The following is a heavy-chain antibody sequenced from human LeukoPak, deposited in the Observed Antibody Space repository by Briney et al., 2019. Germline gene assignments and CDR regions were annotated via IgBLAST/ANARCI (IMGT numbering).Heavy chain of an antibody. D-gene: IGHD3-10*01. V-gene: IGHV3-23*01. Sequence: GGSLRLSCAASGFTFSSYAMSWVRQAPGKGLEWVPAISGSGGSTYYADSVKGRFTISRDNSKNTLYLQMNSLRAEDTAVYYCAKGITMVRGVLLNGFDYWGQGTLVTVSS. CDR3: AKGITMVRGVLLNGFDY. CDR1: GFTFSSYA. CDR2: ISGSGGST. J-gene: IGHJ4*02.